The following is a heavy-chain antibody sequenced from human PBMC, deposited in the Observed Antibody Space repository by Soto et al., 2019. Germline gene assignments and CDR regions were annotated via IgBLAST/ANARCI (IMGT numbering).Heavy chain of an antibody. D-gene: IGHD5-12*01. Sequence: SETLSLTCTVSGGSISSYYWSWIRQPPGKGLEWIGYIYYSGSTNYNPSLKSRVTISVDTSKNQFSLKLSSVTAADTAVYYCARDLGYSGYDLLGYWGQGTLVTVSS. J-gene: IGHJ4*02. CDR1: GGSISSYY. CDR3: ARDLGYSGYDLLGY. V-gene: IGHV4-59*01. CDR2: IYYSGST.